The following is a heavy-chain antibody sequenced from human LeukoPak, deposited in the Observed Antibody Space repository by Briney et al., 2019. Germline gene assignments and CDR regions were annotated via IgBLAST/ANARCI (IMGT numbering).Heavy chain of an antibody. J-gene: IGHJ4*02. Sequence: ASVKVSCKASGGTFSSYAISWVRQAPGQGLEWMGGIIPIFGTANYAQKFQGRVTITADKSTSTAYMELSSLRSEDTAVYYCARERQQLVHLSFDYWGQGTLVTVSS. CDR2: IIPIFGTA. CDR1: GGTFSSYA. V-gene: IGHV1-69*06. CDR3: ARERQQLVHLSFDY. D-gene: IGHD6-13*01.